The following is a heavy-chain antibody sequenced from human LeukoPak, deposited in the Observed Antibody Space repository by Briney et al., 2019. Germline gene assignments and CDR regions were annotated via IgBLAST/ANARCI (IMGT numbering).Heavy chain of an antibody. D-gene: IGHD1-26*01. J-gene: IGHJ3*02. Sequence: GWSLRLSCAASGFTFSSYWMHWVRQAPGKGLVWVSRIKIDGSNTNSADSVKGRFTISRDNAKNTLYLQMNSLRAEDTAVYYCARGGSPPEALGDTFDIWGQGTMVTVSS. CDR3: ARGGSPPEALGDTFDI. CDR2: IKIDGSNT. V-gene: IGHV3-74*01. CDR1: GFTFSSYW.